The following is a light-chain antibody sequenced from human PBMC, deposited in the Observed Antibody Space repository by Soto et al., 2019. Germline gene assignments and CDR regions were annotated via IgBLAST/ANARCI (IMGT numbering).Light chain of an antibody. CDR3: QQRSKWPRLT. CDR1: QSVSSY. V-gene: IGKV3-11*01. CDR2: DAS. Sequence: EIVLWKSPARQSFSQGKRVDLCGRLIQSVSSYLAWYQQKPGQAPRLLIYDASNRATGIPARFSGSGSGTDFHLTITSLAPEDCAVYYCQQRSKWPRLTFGVGTKVDIK. J-gene: IGKJ4*01.